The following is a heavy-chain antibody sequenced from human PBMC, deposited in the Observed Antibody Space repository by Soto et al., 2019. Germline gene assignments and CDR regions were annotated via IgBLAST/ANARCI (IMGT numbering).Heavy chain of an antibody. J-gene: IGHJ4*02. D-gene: IGHD3-10*01. CDR2: ISYDGSNK. CDR3: AKSRIVSGLYYFDY. CDR1: GFTLSSYG. V-gene: IGHV3-30*18. Sequence: QVQLVESGGGVVQPGRSLRLSCAASGFTLSSYGMHWVRQAPGKGLEWVAVISYDGSNKYYADSVKGRFTISRDNSKNTLYLQMNSLRAEDTAVYYCAKSRIVSGLYYFDYWGQGTPVTVSS.